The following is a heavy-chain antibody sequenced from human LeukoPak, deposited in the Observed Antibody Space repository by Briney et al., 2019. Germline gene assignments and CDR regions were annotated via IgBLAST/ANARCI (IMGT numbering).Heavy chain of an antibody. Sequence: PGGSLRLSCAASGLTVSDNYMNWVRQAPGKGLEWVSLIYSGGSTDYADSVKGRFSISRDNSKNTVYLQMNSLRAEDTAVYYCATDILTGYSNYMDVWGKGTTVTISS. V-gene: IGHV3-66*01. D-gene: IGHD3-9*01. CDR1: GLTVSDNY. CDR3: ATDILTGYSNYMDV. J-gene: IGHJ6*03. CDR2: IYSGGST.